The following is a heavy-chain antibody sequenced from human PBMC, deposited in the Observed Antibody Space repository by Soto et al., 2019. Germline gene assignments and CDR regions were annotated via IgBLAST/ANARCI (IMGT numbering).Heavy chain of an antibody. CDR2: IYYSGST. D-gene: IGHD2-2*01. CDR3: ARSTGDIVVVPAALYYFDY. Sequence: KPSETLSLTCTVSGGSISSGDYYWSWIRQPPGKGLEWIGYIYYSGSTYYNPSLKSRVTISVDTSKNQFSLKLSSVTAADTAVYYCARSTGDIVVVPAALYYFDYWGQGTLVTVSS. J-gene: IGHJ4*02. CDR1: GGSISSGDYY. V-gene: IGHV4-30-4*01.